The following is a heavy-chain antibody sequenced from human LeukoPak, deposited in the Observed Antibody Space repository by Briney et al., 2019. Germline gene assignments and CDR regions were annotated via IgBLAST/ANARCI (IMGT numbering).Heavy chain of an antibody. J-gene: IGHJ4*02. CDR1: GGSISSSSYY. Sequence: SETLSLTCTVSGGSISSSSYYWGWIRQPPGKGLEWIGSIYYSGSTYYNPSLKSRVTISVDTSKNQFSLKLSSVTAADTAVYYCARWTVYYGDYDYWGQGTLVTVS. D-gene: IGHD4-17*01. CDR3: ARWTVYYGDYDY. CDR2: IYYSGST. V-gene: IGHV4-39*07.